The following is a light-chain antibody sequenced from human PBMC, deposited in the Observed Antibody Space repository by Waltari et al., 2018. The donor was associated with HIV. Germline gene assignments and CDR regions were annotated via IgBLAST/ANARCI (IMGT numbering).Light chain of an antibody. V-gene: IGLV2-14*03. CDR3: SSYTRSISVA. Sequence: QSALTQPASVSGSPGQSVTITCTGTSDAVGGYDHVAWYQQHTAPPPRLLVFGVRRRPSGVDGRLSASKSGNVASLTITGLRPDDEAHYFCSSYTRSISVAVGGGTRLTVL. J-gene: IGLJ2*01. CDR2: GVR. CDR1: SDAVGGYDH.